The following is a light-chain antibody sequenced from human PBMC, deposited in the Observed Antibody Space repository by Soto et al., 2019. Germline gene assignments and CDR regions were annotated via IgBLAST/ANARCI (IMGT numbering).Light chain of an antibody. V-gene: IGLV1-47*01. CDR3: AAWDDSLTVV. J-gene: IGLJ2*01. CDR1: GSNIGSNY. CDR2: RNN. Sequence: QSVLTQPPSASGTPGQGLTFLVPGTGSNIGSNYVYWYQQLPGTAPKLLIYRNNQRPSGVPDRFSGSKSGTSASLAISGLRSEDEADYYCAAWDDSLTVVFGGGTKLTVL.